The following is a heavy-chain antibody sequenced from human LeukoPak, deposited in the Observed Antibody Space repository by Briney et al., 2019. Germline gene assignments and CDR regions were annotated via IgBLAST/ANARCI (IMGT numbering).Heavy chain of an antibody. Sequence: SETLSLTCAVYGGSFSGYYWNWIRQPPGKGLEWIGEINHSGSTNYNPSLKSRVTISVDTSKNQFSLKLSSVTAADTAVYYCAKTPNAFVRGGYYFEYWGRGTLVTVSP. D-gene: IGHD6-6*01. CDR3: AKTPNAFVRGGYYFEY. J-gene: IGHJ4*02. CDR2: INHSGST. V-gene: IGHV4-34*01. CDR1: GGSFSGYY.